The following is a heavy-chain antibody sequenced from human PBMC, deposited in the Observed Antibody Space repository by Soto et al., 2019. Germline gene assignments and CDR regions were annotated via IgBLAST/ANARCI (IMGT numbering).Heavy chain of an antibody. D-gene: IGHD4-17*01. CDR2: MNPKSGNT. CDR1: GYPFTYYD. CDR3: ARVHTVTTYFDV. V-gene: IGHV1-8*01. Sequence: QVQLVQSGAEVKKPGASVRVSCQASGYPFTYYDINWVRQAPGQGLEWMGWMNPKSGNTGSAQRFQGRLTMTSNTSINTAYLYLTTLTPEDGATYYCARVHTVTTYFDVWGRGTPVTVSS. J-gene: IGHJ2*01.